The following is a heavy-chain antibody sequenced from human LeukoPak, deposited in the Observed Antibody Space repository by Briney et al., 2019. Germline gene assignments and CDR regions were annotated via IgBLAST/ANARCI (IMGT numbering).Heavy chain of an antibody. J-gene: IGHJ6*02. V-gene: IGHV3-30*18. CDR2: ISHDGSNK. D-gene: IGHD3-3*01. CDR3: AKSYYDFWSGWDYYYGMDV. CDR1: GFTFSSHG. Sequence: GGSLRLSCAASGFTFSSHGMHWVRQAPGKGLEWVAVISHDGSNKYYADSVKGRFTISRDNSKNTLYLQMNSLRAEDTAVYYCAKSYYDFWSGWDYYYGMDVWGQGTTVTVSS.